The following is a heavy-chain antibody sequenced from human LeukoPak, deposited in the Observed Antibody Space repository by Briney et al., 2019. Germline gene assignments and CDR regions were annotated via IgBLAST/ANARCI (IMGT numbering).Heavy chain of an antibody. Sequence: SETLSLTCAVYGGSFSGYYWSWIRQPPGKGLEWIGEINHSGSTNYNPSLKSRATISVDTSKNQFSLKLSSVTAADTAVYYCARQRRGYQAGGFDYWGQGTLVTVSS. V-gene: IGHV4-34*01. CDR1: GGSFSGYY. CDR3: ARQRRGYQAGGFDY. D-gene: IGHD6-25*01. J-gene: IGHJ4*02. CDR2: INHSGST.